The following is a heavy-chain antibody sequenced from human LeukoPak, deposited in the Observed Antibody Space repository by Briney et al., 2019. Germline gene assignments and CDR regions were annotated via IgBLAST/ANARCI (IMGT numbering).Heavy chain of an antibody. CDR2: INHSGST. V-gene: IGHV4-34*01. CDR3: ARGRYLTTLGGAAAGFLDY. J-gene: IGHJ4*02. D-gene: IGHD6-13*01. CDR1: GGSFSGYY. Sequence: SETLSLTCGVYGGSFSGYYWNWIRQSPGKGLEWIGEINHSGSTNYNPSLKSRVTMSVDTSQKQFSLRLTSVRATDTAVYYCARGRYLTTLGGAAAGFLDYWGQGTVVTVSS.